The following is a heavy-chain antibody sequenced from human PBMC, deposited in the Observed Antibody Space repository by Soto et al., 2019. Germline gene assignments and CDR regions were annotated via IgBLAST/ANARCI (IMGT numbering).Heavy chain of an antibody. CDR2: ISSTTNYI. CDR1: GFTFTRYS. CDR3: ARESEDLTSNFDY. J-gene: IGHJ4*02. V-gene: IGHV3-21*06. Sequence: PGGSLRLSCAASGFTFTRYSMNWVRQAPGKGLEWVSSISSTTNYIYYGDSMKGRFTVSRDNGKNSLYLEIHSLRAEDTAVYYWARESEDLTSNFDYWGQGTLVTISS.